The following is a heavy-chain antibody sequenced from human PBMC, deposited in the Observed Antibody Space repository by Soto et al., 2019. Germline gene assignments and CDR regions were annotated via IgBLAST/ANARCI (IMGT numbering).Heavy chain of an antibody. J-gene: IGHJ5*02. CDR3: ASDYDSSGYYYDNWFDP. CDR2: ISSSSSTI. CDR1: GFTFSSYS. Sequence: GGSLRLSCAASGFTFSSYSMNWVRQAPGKGLEWVSYISSSSSTIYYADSVKGRFTISRDNAKNSLYLQMNSLRDEDTAVYYCASDYDSSGYYYDNWFDPWGQGTLVTVSS. D-gene: IGHD3-22*01. V-gene: IGHV3-48*02.